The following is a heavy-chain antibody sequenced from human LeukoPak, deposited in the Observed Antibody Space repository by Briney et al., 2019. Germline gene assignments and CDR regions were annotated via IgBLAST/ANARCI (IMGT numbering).Heavy chain of an antibody. V-gene: IGHV4-4*02. CDR2: IYHSGST. Sequence: SETLSLTCAVSSDSIRSNNWWSWVRQPPGKGLEWIGEIYHSGSTNYNPSLKSRVTISADTSKNQLSLKLSSVTAADTAVYYCARGQFGEGDPWGQGTLVTVSS. J-gene: IGHJ5*02. D-gene: IGHD3-10*01. CDR1: SDSIRSNNW. CDR3: ARGQFGEGDP.